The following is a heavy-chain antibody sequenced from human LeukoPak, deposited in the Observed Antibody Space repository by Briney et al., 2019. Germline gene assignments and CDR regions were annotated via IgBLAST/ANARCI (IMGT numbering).Heavy chain of an antibody. J-gene: IGHJ4*02. Sequence: SVKVSCNASGGIFSSYAISGVRQAPGQGLEWMRRIIPILGIANYAQKFQGRVTITADKSTSTAYMELSSLRSEDTAVYYCAISDSGCFRSFDYWGQGTLVTVSS. CDR1: GGIFSSYA. CDR2: IIPILGIA. CDR3: AISDSGCFRSFDY. D-gene: IGHD1-26*01. V-gene: IGHV1-69*04.